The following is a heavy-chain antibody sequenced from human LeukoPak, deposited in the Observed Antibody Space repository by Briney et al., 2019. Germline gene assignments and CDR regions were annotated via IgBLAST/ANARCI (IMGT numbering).Heavy chain of an antibody. J-gene: IGHJ4*02. Sequence: SCKASGGTFSSYAISWVRQAPGQGLEWVSYISSSSSTIYYADSVKGRFTISRDNAKNSLYLQMNSLRAEDTAVYYCARVFYYYDSSGYYYEVFDYWGQGTLVTVSS. CDR2: ISSSSSTI. CDR3: ARVFYYYDSSGYYYEVFDY. D-gene: IGHD3-22*01. V-gene: IGHV3-48*01. CDR1: GGTFSSYA.